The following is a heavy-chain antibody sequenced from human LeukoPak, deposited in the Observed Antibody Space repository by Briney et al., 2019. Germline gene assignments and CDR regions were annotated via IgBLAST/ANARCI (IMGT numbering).Heavy chain of an antibody. V-gene: IGHV4-59*13. Sequence: SETLSLTCVVSGGSISNYYWSWIRQPPGKRLEWIGYIHYSGNTYYNPSLKSRVTISVDTSKNQFSLKLTSVTAADTAMYYCAREGTSDIYLGIDYWGQGTLLTVSS. CDR3: AREGTSDIYLGIDY. CDR1: GGSISNYY. D-gene: IGHD2/OR15-2a*01. CDR2: IHYSGNT. J-gene: IGHJ4*02.